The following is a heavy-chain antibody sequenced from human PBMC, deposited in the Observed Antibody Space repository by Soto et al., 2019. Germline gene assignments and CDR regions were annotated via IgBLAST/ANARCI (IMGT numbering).Heavy chain of an antibody. V-gene: IGHV3-7*03. J-gene: IGHJ4*02. Sequence: EVQLVDSGGDLVQPGGSLRLSCAASGFTFSTYWMSWVRQAPGQGLEWVANIDGDGSQKYYVDSVKGRFTISRDNAKNSMYLQMNSLRAEDTAVYYCARDMGPSGDYGYWGQGTLVTVSS. CDR2: IDGDGSQK. CDR3: ARDMGPSGDYGY. CDR1: GFTFSTYW. D-gene: IGHD4-17*01.